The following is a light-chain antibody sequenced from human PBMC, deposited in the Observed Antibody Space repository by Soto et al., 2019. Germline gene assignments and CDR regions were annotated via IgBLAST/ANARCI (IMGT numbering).Light chain of an antibody. CDR2: GAS. CDR3: QQDNNWPPWT. V-gene: IGKV3-15*01. CDR1: QSVSSN. J-gene: IGKJ1*01. Sequence: EIVMTQSPATLSVSPGERATLSCRASQSVSSNLAWYQQKPGQAPRLLMYGASTRATGIPDRFSGSGSGTEFTLTISSLQSEDFAVYYCQQDNNWPPWTCGQGTKVEI.